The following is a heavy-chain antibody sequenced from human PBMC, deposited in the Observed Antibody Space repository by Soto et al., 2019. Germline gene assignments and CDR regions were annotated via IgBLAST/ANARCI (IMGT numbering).Heavy chain of an antibody. V-gene: IGHV3-7*01. Sequence: EVQLVESGGGLVQPGGSRRLSCVASEFTFSSYWMSWVRQAPGKGPECVANIKQEGSEKYYVDSVKGRFTISRDNAKKSLYLQMNSLRVDDTAGYYCAREAEEYYFDYWGQGTLVTVSS. CDR3: AREAEEYYFDY. D-gene: IGHD3-10*01. J-gene: IGHJ4*02. CDR2: IKQEGSEK. CDR1: EFTFSSYW.